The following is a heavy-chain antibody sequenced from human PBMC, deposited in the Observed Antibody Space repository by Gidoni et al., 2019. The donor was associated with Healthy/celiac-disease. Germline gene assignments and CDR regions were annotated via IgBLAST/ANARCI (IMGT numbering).Heavy chain of an antibody. CDR2: INHSGST. CDR3: ARVRVVTRMLGDYYYYGMDV. J-gene: IGHJ6*02. CDR1: GGSFSGYY. D-gene: IGHD2-21*02. V-gene: IGHV4-34*01. Sequence: QVQLQQWGAGLLKPSETLSLTCAVYGGSFSGYYWSWIRQPPGQGLEWIGEINHSGSTNYNPSLKSRVTISVDTSKNQFSLKLSSVTAADTAVYYCARVRVVTRMLGDYYYYGMDVWGQGTTVTVSS.